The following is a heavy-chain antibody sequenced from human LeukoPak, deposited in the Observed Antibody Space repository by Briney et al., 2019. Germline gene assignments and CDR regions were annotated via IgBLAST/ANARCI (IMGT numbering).Heavy chain of an antibody. CDR2: IYYSGST. CDR3: ARAAPTNWYYYYYGMDV. CDR1: GGSISSYY. Sequence: PSETLSLTCTVSGGSISSYYWSWIRQPPGKGLEWIGYIYYSGSTNYNPSLKSRVTIPVDTSKNQFSLKLSSVTAADTAVYYCARAAPTNWYYYYYGMDVWGQGTTVTVSS. V-gene: IGHV4-59*01. J-gene: IGHJ6*02. D-gene: IGHD1-1*01.